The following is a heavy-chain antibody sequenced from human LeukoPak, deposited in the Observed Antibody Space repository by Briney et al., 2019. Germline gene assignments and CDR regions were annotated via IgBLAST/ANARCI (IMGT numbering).Heavy chain of an antibody. CDR3: ARAKLYYYDSSGYYSGFDY. Sequence: PGGSLRLSCAASGFTFSSYEMNWVRQAPGKGLEWVSCISSSGNTIYYADSVKGRFTISRDNAKNSLYLQMNSLRAEDTAVYYCARAKLYYYDSSGYYSGFDYWGQGTLVTVSS. CDR1: GFTFSSYE. CDR2: ISSSGNTI. D-gene: IGHD3-22*01. J-gene: IGHJ4*02. V-gene: IGHV3-48*03.